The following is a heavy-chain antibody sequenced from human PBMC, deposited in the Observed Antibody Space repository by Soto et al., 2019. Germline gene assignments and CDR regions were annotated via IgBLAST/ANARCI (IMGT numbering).Heavy chain of an antibody. CDR3: ARERYQVISDGMDV. Sequence: ASLKVSCKASGYTFTGYYVHWVREAPGQGLEWMGWINPETGGTSYAQKFQGRVTLSRDTSINTAYLELSRLRFDDAAVYFCARERYQVISDGMDVWGQGTTATVSS. CDR2: INPETGGT. CDR1: GYTFTGYY. V-gene: IGHV1-2*02. D-gene: IGHD2-2*01. J-gene: IGHJ6*02.